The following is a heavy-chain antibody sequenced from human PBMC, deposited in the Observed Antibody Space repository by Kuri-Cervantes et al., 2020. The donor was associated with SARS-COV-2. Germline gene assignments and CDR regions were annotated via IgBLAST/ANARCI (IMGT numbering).Heavy chain of an antibody. Sequence: GSLRLSCTVSGGSISSSSYYWGWIRQPPGKGLEWIGSIYYSGSTYYNPSLKSRVTISVDTSKNQFSLKLSSVTAADTAVYYCAKDRGYYSTSTEYFQHWGHGTLVTVSS. V-gene: IGHV4-39*07. CDR1: GGSISSSSYY. CDR3: AKDRGYYSTSTEYFQH. CDR2: IYYSGST. J-gene: IGHJ1*01. D-gene: IGHD3-22*01.